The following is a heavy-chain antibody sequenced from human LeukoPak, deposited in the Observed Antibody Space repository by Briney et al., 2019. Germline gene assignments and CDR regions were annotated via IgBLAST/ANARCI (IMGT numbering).Heavy chain of an antibody. CDR2: IYHSGNT. J-gene: IGHJ4*02. CDR3: ARIYYDFEFNF. CDR1: GYSISSGYY. Sequence: PSETLSLTCTVSGYSISSGYYWGWIRQPPGKGLEWMGNIYHSGNTYYNPSLKSRVTISVDTSKNHFSLKLSSVTAADTAIYYCARIYYDFEFNFWGQGTLVTVSS. D-gene: IGHD3-3*01. V-gene: IGHV4-38-2*02.